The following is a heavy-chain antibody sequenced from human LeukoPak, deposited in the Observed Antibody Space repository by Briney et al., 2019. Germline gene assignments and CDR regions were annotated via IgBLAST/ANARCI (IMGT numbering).Heavy chain of an antibody. J-gene: IGHJ4*02. CDR3: ARALAAAFDY. CDR2: ISSSSSYI. CDR1: GFTFSSYS. Sequence: GGSLRLSCAASGFTFSSYSMNWVRQAPGKGLEWVSSISSSSSYIYYADSVRGRFTISRDNAKNSLYLQMNSLRAEDTAVYYCARALAAAFDYWGQGTLVTVSS. D-gene: IGHD6-13*01. V-gene: IGHV3-21*01.